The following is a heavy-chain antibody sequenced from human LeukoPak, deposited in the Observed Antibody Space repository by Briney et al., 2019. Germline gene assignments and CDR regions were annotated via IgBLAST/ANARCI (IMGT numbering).Heavy chain of an antibody. CDR3: ARGSDAFDI. CDR1: GFTFSNHA. V-gene: IGHV3-30*04. D-gene: IGHD6-13*01. Sequence: GGSLRLSCVTSGFTFSNHAMHWVRQGPGKGLEWVAVISDDGSSKFYADSVKGRFTVSRDNSKNTLFLQINSLRSEDTAVYYCARGSDAFDIWGQGTMVTVSS. J-gene: IGHJ3*02. CDR2: ISDDGSSK.